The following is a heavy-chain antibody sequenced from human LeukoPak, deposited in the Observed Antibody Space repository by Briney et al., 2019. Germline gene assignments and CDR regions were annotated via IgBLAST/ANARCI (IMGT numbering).Heavy chain of an antibody. J-gene: IGHJ3*02. CDR3: ARETGDSSGYYYANDAFDI. CDR2: ISAYNGNT. D-gene: IGHD3-22*01. V-gene: IGHV1-18*04. CDR1: GYTFTSYY. Sequence: ASVKVSCKASGYTFTSYYMHWVRQAPGQGLEWMGWISAYNGNTNYAQKLQGRVTMTTDTSTSTAYMELRSLRSDDTAVYYCARETGDSSGYYYANDAFDIWGQGTMVTVSS.